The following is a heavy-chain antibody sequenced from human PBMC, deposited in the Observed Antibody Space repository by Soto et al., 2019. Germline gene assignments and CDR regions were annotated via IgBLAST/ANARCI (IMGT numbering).Heavy chain of an antibody. Sequence: HPGGSLRLSCAASGFTFSGSAMHWVRQASGKGLEWVGRIRSKANSYATAYAASVKGRFTISRDDSKNTAYLQMNSLKTEDTAVYYCINSPVTTHPNPFAIGAQGATVPVPS. D-gene: IGHD1-26*01. CDR2: IRSKANSYAT. CDR3: INSPVTTHPNPFAI. J-gene: IGHJ3*02. CDR1: GFTFSGSA. V-gene: IGHV3-73*01.